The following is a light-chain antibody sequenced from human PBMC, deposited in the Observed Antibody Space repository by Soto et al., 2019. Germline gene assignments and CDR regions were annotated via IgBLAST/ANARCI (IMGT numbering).Light chain of an antibody. CDR3: QKYNSART. J-gene: IGKJ1*01. CDR1: QNIDSY. CDR2: AAS. Sequence: DIQLTQSPSLLSASVGDRVTITCRASQNIDSYLNWYQQRPGKAPKLLIYAASTLQSGVPSRFSGSGSGTDFTLTISSLQPEDVATYYCQKYNSARTFGQGTKVDIK. V-gene: IGKV1-27*01.